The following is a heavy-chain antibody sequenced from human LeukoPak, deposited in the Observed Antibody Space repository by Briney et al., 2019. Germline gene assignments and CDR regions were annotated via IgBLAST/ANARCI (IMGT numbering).Heavy chain of an antibody. V-gene: IGHV3-9*01. D-gene: IGHD3-22*01. CDR3: AKDIVVYYYDSSGYPSRAFDI. Sequence: GGSLRLSCAASGFTFDDYAMHWVRQAPGKGLEWVSGISWNSGSIGYADSVKGRFTISRDSAKNSLYLQMNSLRAEDTALYYCAKDIVVYYYDSSGYPSRAFDIWGQGTMVTVSS. CDR1: GFTFDDYA. J-gene: IGHJ3*02. CDR2: ISWNSGSI.